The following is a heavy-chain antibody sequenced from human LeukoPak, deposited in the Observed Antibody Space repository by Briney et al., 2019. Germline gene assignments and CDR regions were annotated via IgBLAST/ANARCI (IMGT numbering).Heavy chain of an antibody. Sequence: GGSLRLSCAASGFTFSSYAMSWVRQAPGKGLEWVSAISGSGGSTYYADSVKGRFTISRDNSKNTLYLQMNSLRAEDTAVYYCAEVEYYYDSSGYYHYWGQGTLVTVSS. D-gene: IGHD3-22*01. CDR3: AEVEYYYDSSGYYHY. V-gene: IGHV3-23*01. J-gene: IGHJ4*02. CDR1: GFTFSSYA. CDR2: ISGSGGST.